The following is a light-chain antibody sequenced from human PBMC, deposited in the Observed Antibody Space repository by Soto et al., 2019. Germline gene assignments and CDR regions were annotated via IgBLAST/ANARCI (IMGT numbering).Light chain of an antibody. CDR1: QSIRNY. V-gene: IGKV1-39*01. J-gene: IGKJ1*01. CDR2: TAS. CDR3: QQTYSSPPGA. Sequence: DVQMTQSPSSLSASVGDRVTITCRASQSIRNYLNWYQQKPGKAPKVLIYTASSLQSGAPSRFSGSGSGTDFTLSIGRLQPEDFATYYCQQTYSSPPGALGQGTNVDIK.